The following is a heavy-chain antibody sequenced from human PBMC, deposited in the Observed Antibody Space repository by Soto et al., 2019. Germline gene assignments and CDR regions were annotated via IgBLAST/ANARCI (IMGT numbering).Heavy chain of an antibody. CDR1: GDSSVGYC. D-gene: IGHD1-26*01. CDR3: ARAQRGRAKGANVGAPYFDY. V-gene: IGHV4-59*01. CDR2: IDYSGST. Sequence: SLIMCLRWSVAGDSSVGYCGSCISQHPGKGLEWIGYIDYSGSTNYSPSLRSRLTISVDTSKKEFSLKLSYVTAADTAVYYCARAQRGRAKGANVGAPYFDYWGQGTLVTVSS. J-gene: IGHJ4*02.